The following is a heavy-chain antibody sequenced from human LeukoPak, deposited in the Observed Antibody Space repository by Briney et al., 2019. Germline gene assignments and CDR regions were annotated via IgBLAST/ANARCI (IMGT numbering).Heavy chain of an antibody. V-gene: IGHV3-7*01. Sequence: GGSLRLSCAASGFTFSSYWMSWVRQAPGKGLEWVANIKKDGSEKYYVDSVKGRFTISRDNAKTSLYLQMNSLRAEDTAVYYCASFDYYDYGWFDPWGQGTLVTVSS. J-gene: IGHJ5*02. D-gene: IGHD3-22*01. CDR2: IKKDGSEK. CDR3: ASFDYYDYGWFDP. CDR1: GFTFSSYW.